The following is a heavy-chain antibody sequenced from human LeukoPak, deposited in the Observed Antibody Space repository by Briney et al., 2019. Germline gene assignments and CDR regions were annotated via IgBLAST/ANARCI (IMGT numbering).Heavy chain of an antibody. Sequence: PGGSLRLSCAASGFTFSSYGMNWVRQAPGRGLEWVSYISNSGTTIYYADSVKGRFTISRDNSKNTLYLQMNSLRAEDTAVYYCARDISPMRPMYYYDSSGYLGPGYWGQGTLVTVSS. CDR1: GFTFSSYG. D-gene: IGHD3-22*01. J-gene: IGHJ4*02. V-gene: IGHV3-48*01. CDR3: ARDISPMRPMYYYDSSGYLGPGY. CDR2: ISNSGTTI.